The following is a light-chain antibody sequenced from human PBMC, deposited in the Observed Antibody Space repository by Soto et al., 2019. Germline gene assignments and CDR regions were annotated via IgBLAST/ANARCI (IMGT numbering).Light chain of an antibody. V-gene: IGKV3-11*01. CDR3: QQRYNWTIT. J-gene: IGKJ5*01. Sequence: EVVLTQSPASLSLSPGDRAALSCKASQSVHNYLAWYQQKTGQAPRLLIYGASTRATGIPARFSGIVSGTDFTLTISRLEPEDCSVYDCQQRYNWTITFGQWTRLEIK. CDR2: GAS. CDR1: QSVHNY.